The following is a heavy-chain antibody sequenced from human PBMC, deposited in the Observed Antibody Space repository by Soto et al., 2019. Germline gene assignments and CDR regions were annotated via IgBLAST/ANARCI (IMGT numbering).Heavy chain of an antibody. V-gene: IGHV1-2*02. CDR1: GYTFTDYY. CDR3: ARDQSPSSGWPGMDV. J-gene: IGHJ6*02. CDR2: INPNSGGT. D-gene: IGHD6-19*01. Sequence: QVPLVQSGAEVKKPGAAVKVSCKASGYTFTDYYMHWVRQAPGQGLEWMGWINPNSGGTNYAQKFQGRVTMTRYTSIRTAYMELNRLRSDDTAVYYCARDQSPSSGWPGMDVWGQGTTVTVSS.